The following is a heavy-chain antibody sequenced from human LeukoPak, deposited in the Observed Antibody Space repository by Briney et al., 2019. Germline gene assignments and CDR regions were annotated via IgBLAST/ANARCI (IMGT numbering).Heavy chain of an antibody. D-gene: IGHD5-12*01. CDR3: TTKVIRGSSGDDFDD. CDR2: ISGSGGST. J-gene: IGHJ4*02. Sequence: PGGSLRLSCAASGFTFSSYAMSWVRQAPGKGLEWVSAISGSGGSTYYADSVKGRFTISRDNSKNTLYLQMNSLRPEDTAVYYCTTKVIRGSSGDDFDDWGQGTLVAVSS. V-gene: IGHV3-23*01. CDR1: GFTFSSYA.